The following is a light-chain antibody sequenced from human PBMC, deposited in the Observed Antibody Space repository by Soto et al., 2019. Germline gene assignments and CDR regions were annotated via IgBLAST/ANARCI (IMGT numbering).Light chain of an antibody. CDR3: QQCYRTPPT. CDR2: AAS. V-gene: IGKV1-39*01. J-gene: IGKJ1*01. CDR1: QSISSY. Sequence: DIQMTQSPSSLSASVGDRVTITCRASQSISSYLNWYQQKPGKAPKLLIYAASSLQSGVPSRFSGSGSGTNFTRTISSLQPEDFASYYVQQCYRTPPTFGEGNKVEIK.